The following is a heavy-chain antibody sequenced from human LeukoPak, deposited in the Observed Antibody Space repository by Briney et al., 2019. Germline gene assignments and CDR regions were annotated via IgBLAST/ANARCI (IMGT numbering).Heavy chain of an antibody. CDR3: ARDGGDAIYSAFDI. V-gene: IGHV3-72*01. CDR2: IRRGSNGYTT. J-gene: IGHJ3*02. D-gene: IGHD3-16*01. CDR1: GFIFSDYN. Sequence: GGSLRLSCAASGFIFSDYNLDWVRQAPGKGLEWVGRIRRGSNGYTTEYAASVKGRFIISRDDSKSSLYLTMNSLKTEDTAVYHCARDGGDAIYSAFDIWGQGTMVTVSS.